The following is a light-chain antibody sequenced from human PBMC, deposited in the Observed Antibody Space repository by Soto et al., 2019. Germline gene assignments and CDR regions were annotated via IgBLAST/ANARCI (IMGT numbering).Light chain of an antibody. Sequence: DIQMTQSPSTLSASVGDRVTITCRASQSVTIWVAWYQQKSGEAPKLLIFDASTLQSGVPSRFSGSGSGTEFTLTISSLQPDDFAAYYCQHYDSYSWTFGQGTKVDIK. J-gene: IGKJ1*01. V-gene: IGKV1-5*01. CDR3: QHYDSYSWT. CDR1: QSVTIW. CDR2: DAS.